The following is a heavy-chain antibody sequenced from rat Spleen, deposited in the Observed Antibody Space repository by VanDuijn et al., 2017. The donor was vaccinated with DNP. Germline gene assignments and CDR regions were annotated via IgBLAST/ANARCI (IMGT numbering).Heavy chain of an antibody. J-gene: IGHJ2*01. D-gene: IGHD1-1*01. Sequence: EVQLVESGGGLVQPGRSLKLSCAVSGLTFSDHNMAWVRQTPTKGLEWVATISYAGRDTYYRDSVKGRFTISRDKAKSTLYLQMNSLRSEDTATYYCARLPITTVADYWGQGVMVTVSS. CDR1: GLTFSDHN. CDR2: ISYAGRDT. V-gene: IGHV5-7*01. CDR3: ARLPITTVADY.